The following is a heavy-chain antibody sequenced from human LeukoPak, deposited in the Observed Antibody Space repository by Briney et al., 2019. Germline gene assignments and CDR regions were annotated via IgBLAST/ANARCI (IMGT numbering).Heavy chain of an antibody. CDR1: GYTFTSYG. V-gene: IGHV1-18*01. D-gene: IGHD5-24*01. CDR3: AREWGDGYNSFYFDY. CDR2: ISAYNGNT. J-gene: IGHJ4*02. Sequence: ASVKVSCKASGYTFTSYGISWVRQAPGQGLEWMGWISAYNGNTNYAQKFQGRVTITADESTSTAYMELSSLRSEDTAVYYCAREWGDGYNSFYFDYWGQGTLVTVSS.